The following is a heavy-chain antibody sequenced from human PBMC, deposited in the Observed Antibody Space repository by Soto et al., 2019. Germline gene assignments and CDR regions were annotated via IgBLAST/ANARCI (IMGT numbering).Heavy chain of an antibody. CDR2: ISSGGGTT. D-gene: IGHD3-10*01. CDR1: GLTFSSYE. CDR3: ASEYGSGFPVY. J-gene: IGHJ4*02. V-gene: IGHV3-48*03. Sequence: GESLRLSWAASGLTFSSYEMNWVRQAPGKGLEWVSYISSGGGTTYYADSVKGRFTISRDNAKNSLYLQMNSLRAEDTALYYCASEYGSGFPVYCGQGTLVTVSA.